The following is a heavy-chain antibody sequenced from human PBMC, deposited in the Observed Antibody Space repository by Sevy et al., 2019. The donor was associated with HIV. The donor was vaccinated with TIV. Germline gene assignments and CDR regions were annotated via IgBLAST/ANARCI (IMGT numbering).Heavy chain of an antibody. CDR2: ISSSGSTI. V-gene: IGHV3-48*03. CDR1: GFTFSSYE. CDR3: ARYDSYDSSGYYHYYYYGMDV. Sequence: GGSLRLSCAASGFTFSSYEMNWVRQAPGKGLEWVSYISSSGSTIYYADSVKGRFTISRDNAKNSLYLQMNSLRAEDTAVYYCARYDSYDSSGYYHYYYYGMDVWGQGTTVTVSS. J-gene: IGHJ6*02. D-gene: IGHD3-22*01.